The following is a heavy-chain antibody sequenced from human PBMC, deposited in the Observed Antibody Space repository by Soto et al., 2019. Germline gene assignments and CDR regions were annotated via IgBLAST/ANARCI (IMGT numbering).Heavy chain of an antibody. D-gene: IGHD3-16*01. Sequence: QVQLQESGPGLVKPSGTLSLTCVVSGASISGGHWWSWVRQSPGKGLEWIGEIYQSGSTNYNPSLKSRVIISVDNSKNQFSLKLTSVTAADTALYYCARDRGSTMTGDALDLWGQGTMVTVSS. V-gene: IGHV4-4*02. J-gene: IGHJ3*01. CDR1: GASISGGHW. CDR2: IYQSGST. CDR3: ARDRGSTMTGDALDL.